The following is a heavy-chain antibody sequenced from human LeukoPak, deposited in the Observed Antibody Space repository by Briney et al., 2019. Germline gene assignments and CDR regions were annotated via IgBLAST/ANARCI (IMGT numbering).Heavy chain of an antibody. V-gene: IGHV3-7*01. CDR2: IKGDGSEK. CDR1: GFTFTNWW. CDR3: ARTRVIVATIGDFDY. J-gene: IGHJ4*02. Sequence: GGSLRLSCAASGFTFTNWWMTWVRQAPGRGLEWVASIKGDGSEKYYVDSVKGRFTISRDNAKNSLYLQMNSLRAEDTAVYYCARTRVIVATIGDFDYWGQGTLVTVSS. D-gene: IGHD5-12*01.